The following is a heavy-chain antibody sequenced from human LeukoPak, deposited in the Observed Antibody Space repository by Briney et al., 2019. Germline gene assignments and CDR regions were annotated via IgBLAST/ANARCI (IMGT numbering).Heavy chain of an antibody. CDR1: GGSFSGYY. CDR3: ARQLQLWFYYFDY. CDR2: INHSGST. D-gene: IGHD5-18*01. Sequence: SETLSLTCAVYGGSFSGYYWSWIRQPPGKGREWIGEINHSGSTNYNPPLKSRVTISEDTSKNQFSLKLSSVAAADTAVYYCARQLQLWFYYFDYWGQGTLVTVSS. V-gene: IGHV4-34*01. J-gene: IGHJ4*02.